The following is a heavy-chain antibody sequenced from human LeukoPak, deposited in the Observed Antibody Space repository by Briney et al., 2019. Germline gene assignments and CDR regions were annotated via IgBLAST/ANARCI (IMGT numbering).Heavy chain of an antibody. Sequence: GGSLRLSCAASGFTFSSYGMHWVRQAPGKGLEWVAVISYDGSNKYYADSVKGRFTISRDNSKNTLYLQMGSLRGEDMAVYYCARVGKTSSAYWGQGTLVTVSS. V-gene: IGHV3-30*03. CDR1: GFTFSSYG. CDR2: ISYDGSNK. J-gene: IGHJ4*02. CDR3: ARVGKTSSAY.